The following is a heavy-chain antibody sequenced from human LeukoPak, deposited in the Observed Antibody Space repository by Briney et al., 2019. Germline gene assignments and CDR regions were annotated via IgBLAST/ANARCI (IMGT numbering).Heavy chain of an antibody. J-gene: IGHJ4*02. D-gene: IGHD2-21*02. Sequence: GGSLRLSCAASGFTFSSYAMSWVRQAPGRGLEWVSAISGSGGSTYYADSVKGPFTISRDNSKNTLYLQMSSLRAEDTAVYYCAKDGGRVVTARNFDYWGQGTLVTVSS. V-gene: IGHV3-23*01. CDR1: GFTFSSYA. CDR2: ISGSGGST. CDR3: AKDGGRVVTARNFDY.